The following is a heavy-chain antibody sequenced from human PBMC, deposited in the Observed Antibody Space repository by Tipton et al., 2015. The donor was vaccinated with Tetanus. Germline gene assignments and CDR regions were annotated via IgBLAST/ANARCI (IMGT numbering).Heavy chain of an antibody. CDR2: INSDGSST. Sequence: SLRLSCAASGFTFSSYWMHWVRQAPGKGLVWVSRINSDGSSTSYADSVKGRFTISRDNAKNTLYLQMNSLRAEDTAVYYCARDLKRELAGGITIFGVGYWGQGTLVTVSS. V-gene: IGHV3-74*01. J-gene: IGHJ4*02. CDR1: GFTFSSYW. CDR3: ARDLKRELAGGITIFGVGY. D-gene: IGHD3-3*01.